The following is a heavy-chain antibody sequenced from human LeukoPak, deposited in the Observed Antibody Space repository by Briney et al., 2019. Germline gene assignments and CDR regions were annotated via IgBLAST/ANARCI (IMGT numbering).Heavy chain of an antibody. CDR3: ARVSRIAAPSAGYYYYAMDV. J-gene: IGHJ6*02. V-gene: IGHV4-34*01. Sequence: SETLSLTCAVYGGSFSGYYWSWIRQPPGKGLEWIGEINHSGSTNYNPSLKSRVTISVDTSKNQFSLKLSSVTAADTAVYHCARVSRIAAPSAGYYYYAMDVWGQGTTVTVSS. CDR2: INHSGST. D-gene: IGHD6-13*01. CDR1: GGSFSGYY.